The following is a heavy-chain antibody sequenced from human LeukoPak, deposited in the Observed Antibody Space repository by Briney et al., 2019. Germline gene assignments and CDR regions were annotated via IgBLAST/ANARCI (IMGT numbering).Heavy chain of an antibody. CDR3: ARHLSGDYTSWFDP. CDR1: GGSISSYY. D-gene: IGHD4-17*01. CDR2: IYYRGNT. J-gene: IGHJ5*02. Sequence: SETLSLTCTVSGGSISSYYWSWIRQPPGKGLEWIGYIYYRGNTNYNPSLKSRVTISVDTSKNQFSLKLSSVTAADAAIYYCARHLSGDYTSWFDPWGQGTLVTVSS. V-gene: IGHV4-59*08.